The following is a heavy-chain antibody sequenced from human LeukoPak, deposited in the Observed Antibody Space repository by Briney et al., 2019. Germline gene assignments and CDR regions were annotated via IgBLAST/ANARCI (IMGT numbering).Heavy chain of an antibody. CDR2: ITASGGNT. J-gene: IGHJ4*02. CDR1: GFTFSSYA. V-gene: IGHV3-23*01. Sequence: GGSLRLSCAASGFTFSSYAMGWVRQAPGKGLEWGSAITASGGNTYYADSVKGRFTISRDNSKNTLYLQVNSLRAEDTAVYYCAKGNGYSYGRYYFDYWGQRTLVTVSS. CDR3: AKGNGYSYGRYYFDY. D-gene: IGHD5-18*01.